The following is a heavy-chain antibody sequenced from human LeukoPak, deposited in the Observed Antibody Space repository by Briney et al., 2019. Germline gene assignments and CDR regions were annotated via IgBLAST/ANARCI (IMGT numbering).Heavy chain of an antibody. CDR3: ARDLYSSSWSHVYYYYGMDV. CDR1: GYTFTSYA. V-gene: IGHV7-4-1*02. J-gene: IGHJ6*02. CDR2: INTNTGNP. D-gene: IGHD6-13*01. Sequence: ASVKVSCKASGYTFTSYAMNWVRQAPGQGLEWMGWINTNTGNPTYAQGFTGRFVFSLDTSVSTAYLQISSLKAEDTAVYYCARDLYSSSWSHVYYYYGMDVWGQGTTVTVSS.